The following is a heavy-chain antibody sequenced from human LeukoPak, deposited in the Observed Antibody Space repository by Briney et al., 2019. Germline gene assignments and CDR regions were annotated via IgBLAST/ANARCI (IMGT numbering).Heavy chain of an antibody. CDR1: GYTFTSYG. D-gene: IGHD3-16*02. V-gene: IGHV1-18*01. J-gene: IGHJ4*02. Sequence: ASVKVSCKASGYTFTSYGISWVRQAPGQGLEWMGWISDYNGNTNYAQKLQGRVTMTTDTSTSAAYMELRSLRSDDTAVYYCARVFGVYDYVWGSYRWDPFDYWGQGTLVTVSS. CDR3: ARVFGVYDYVWGSYRWDPFDY. CDR2: ISDYNGNT.